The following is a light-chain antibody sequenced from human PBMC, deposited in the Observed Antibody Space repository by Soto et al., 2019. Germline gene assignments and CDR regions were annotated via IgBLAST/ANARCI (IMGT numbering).Light chain of an antibody. J-gene: IGLJ2*01. CDR2: NND. V-gene: IGLV1-47*02. CDR1: SSNVGNSL. Sequence: QSVLTQPPSASGTPGQTVTISCSGGSSNVGNSLVYWYQQLPGAAPKLLIYNNDKRPSGVPDRFSGSKSGTSASLAIGGLRFEDDADYHCAAWDVGLSGPIFGGGTKLTVL. CDR3: AAWDVGLSGPI.